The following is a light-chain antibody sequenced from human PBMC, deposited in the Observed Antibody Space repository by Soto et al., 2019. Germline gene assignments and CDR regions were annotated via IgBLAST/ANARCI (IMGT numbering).Light chain of an antibody. CDR3: AAWDDSLNASYV. CDR1: SSNIGSNT. V-gene: IGLV1-44*01. CDR2: SNN. Sequence: QSVLTQPPSASGTPGQRVTSSCSGNSSNIGSNTVNCYQQLPGTAPKLLIYSNNQRPSGVPDRFSGSKSGTSASLAISGLQSEDEADYYCAAWDDSLNASYVFGTGTKVTVL. J-gene: IGLJ1*01.